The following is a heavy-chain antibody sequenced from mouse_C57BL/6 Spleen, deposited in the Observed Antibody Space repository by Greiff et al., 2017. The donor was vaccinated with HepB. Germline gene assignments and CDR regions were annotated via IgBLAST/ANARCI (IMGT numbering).Heavy chain of an antibody. CDR2: IDPSDSYT. CDR3: ASWDWFAY. CDR1: GYTFTSYW. Sequence: LQPGAELVMPGASVKLSCKASGYTFTSYWMHWVKQRPGQGLEWIGEIDPSDSYTNYNQKFKGKSTLTVDKSSSTAYMQLSSLTSEDSAVYYCASWDWFAYWGQGTLVTVSA. V-gene: IGHV1-69*01. D-gene: IGHD4-1*01. J-gene: IGHJ3*01.